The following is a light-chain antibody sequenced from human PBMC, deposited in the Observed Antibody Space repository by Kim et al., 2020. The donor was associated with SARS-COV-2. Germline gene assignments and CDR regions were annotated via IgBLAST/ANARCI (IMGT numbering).Light chain of an antibody. J-gene: IGLJ2*01. CDR2: GKN. CDR1: SDRIYY. Sequence: AVGPTVRITCQGDSDRIYYACGYQQKPGQAPVLVIYGKNNRPSGIPDRFSGSSSGNTASLTITGAQAEDEADYYCNSRDSSGNHVVFGGGTQLTVL. CDR3: NSRDSSGNHVV. V-gene: IGLV3-19*01.